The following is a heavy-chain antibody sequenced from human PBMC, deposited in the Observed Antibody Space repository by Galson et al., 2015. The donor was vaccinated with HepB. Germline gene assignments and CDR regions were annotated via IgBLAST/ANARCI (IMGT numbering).Heavy chain of an antibody. CDR2: ISGSGGST. CDR1: GFTFSSYA. V-gene: IGHV3-23*01. D-gene: IGHD4-17*01. J-gene: IGHJ5*02. CDR3: AKMGDFDYGDYSGIDP. Sequence: SLRLSCAASGFTFSSYAMSWVRQAPGKGLEWVSAISGSGGSTYYADSVKGRFTISRDNSKNTLYLQMNSLRAEDTAVYYCAKMGDFDYGDYSGIDPWGQGTLVTVSS.